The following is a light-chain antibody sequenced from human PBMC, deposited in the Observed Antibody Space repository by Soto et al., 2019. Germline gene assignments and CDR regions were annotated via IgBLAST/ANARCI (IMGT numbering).Light chain of an antibody. J-gene: IGKJ1*01. V-gene: IGKV4-1*01. Sequence: DIVMTQSPDSLAVSLGERATLNCKSGQSVLYSSNNKNYLAWYQQKPRQPPKLLIYWASTRESGVPDRFSGSGSGTDFTLTISSLQAEDVAVYYCQQYYSTPLAFGQGTKVEIK. CDR1: QSVLYSSNNKNY. CDR3: QQYYSTPLA. CDR2: WAS.